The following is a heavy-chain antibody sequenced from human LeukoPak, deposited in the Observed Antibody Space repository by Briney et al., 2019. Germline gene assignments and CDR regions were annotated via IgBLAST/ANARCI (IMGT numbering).Heavy chain of an antibody. J-gene: IGHJ6*03. CDR2: INPNSGGT. CDR1: GYTFTGYY. V-gene: IGHV1-2*02. CDR3: ARGSGWYYYYYYYMDV. D-gene: IGHD6-19*01. Sequence: ASVKVSCKASGYTFTGYYMHWVRQAPGQGLEWMGWINPNSGGTNYAQKFQGRVTMTRDTSISTAYMELSRLRSDDTAVYYCARGSGWYYYYYYYMDVWGKGTTVTVSS.